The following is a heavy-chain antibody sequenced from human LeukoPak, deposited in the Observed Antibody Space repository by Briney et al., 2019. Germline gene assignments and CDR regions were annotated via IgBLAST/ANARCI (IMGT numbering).Heavy chain of an antibody. Sequence: PGGSLRLSCAAPGFTFSSYEMNWVRQAPGKGLEWVSYISSSGSTIYYADSVKGRFTISRDNAKNSQYLQMNSLRAEDTAVYYCARDAMVRGVISRWDYWGQGTLVTVSS. CDR3: ARDAMVRGVISRWDY. D-gene: IGHD3-10*01. CDR1: GFTFSSYE. V-gene: IGHV3-48*03. CDR2: ISSSGSTI. J-gene: IGHJ4*02.